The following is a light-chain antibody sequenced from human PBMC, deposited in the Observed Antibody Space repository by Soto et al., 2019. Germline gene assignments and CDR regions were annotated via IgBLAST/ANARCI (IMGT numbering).Light chain of an antibody. CDR2: DVT. V-gene: IGLV2-14*03. CDR3: SSYTNKDTLL. J-gene: IGLJ3*02. CDR1: SSDVGGYDH. Sequence: QSALTQPASVSGSPGQSITISCTGTSSDVGGYDHVSWYQQHPGKAPKLIIYDVTVRPSGISPRFSGSKSDNTASLAVSGLQPEDEAYYYCSSYTNKDTLLFGGGTNLTVL.